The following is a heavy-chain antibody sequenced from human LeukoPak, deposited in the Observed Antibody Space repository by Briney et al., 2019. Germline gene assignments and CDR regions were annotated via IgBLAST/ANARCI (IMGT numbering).Heavy chain of an antibody. CDR3: ARAAYYGSSNWFDP. V-gene: IGHV4-4*07. J-gene: IGHJ5*02. CDR1: GGSISSYY. CDR2: IYTSGST. D-gene: IGHD3-10*01. Sequence: PSETLSLTRTVSGGSISSYYWSWIRQPAGKGLEWIGRIYTSGSTNYNPSLKSRVTMSVDTSKNQFSLKLSSVTAADTAVYYCARAAYYGSSNWFDPWGQGTLVTVSS.